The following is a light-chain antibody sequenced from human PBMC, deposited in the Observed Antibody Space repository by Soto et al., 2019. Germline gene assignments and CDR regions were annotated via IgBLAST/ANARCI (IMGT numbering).Light chain of an antibody. Sequence: QSALTQPRSVSGSPGQSVTISCTGTASDVGHYDFVSWYQQHPGKAPQLMIYDVTKRPSGVPDRFSGSKSDNTASLTISGLQAEDEADYYCCSYAGSYTYVFGTGTKVTVL. CDR2: DVT. J-gene: IGLJ1*01. CDR1: ASDVGHYDF. V-gene: IGLV2-11*01. CDR3: CSYAGSYTYV.